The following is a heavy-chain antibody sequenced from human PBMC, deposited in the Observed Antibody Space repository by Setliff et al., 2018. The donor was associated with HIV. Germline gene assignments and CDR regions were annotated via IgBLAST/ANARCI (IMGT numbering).Heavy chain of an antibody. D-gene: IGHD2-2*01. J-gene: IGHJ6*04. CDR1: GGSISSGSYY. CDR3: GTAMYYYYGLDV. CDR2: IYTSGTT. V-gene: IGHV4-61*09. Sequence: PSETLSLTCTVSGGSISSGSYYWSWIRQPAGKGLEWIGHIYTSGTTNYNPSLESRVTISVDTSKNQFSLKLSSVTAADAAVYYCGTAMYYYYGLDVWGKGTTVTVSS.